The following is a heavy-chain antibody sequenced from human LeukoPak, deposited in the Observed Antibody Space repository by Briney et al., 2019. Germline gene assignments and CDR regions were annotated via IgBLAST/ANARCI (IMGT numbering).Heavy chain of an antibody. CDR3: GGLGGRYSSGLYSNYFDN. CDR2: MYLSGTT. D-gene: IGHD3-22*01. V-gene: IGHV4-4*02. J-gene: IGHJ4*02. CDR1: GASISVSY. Sequence: SETLSLTCSVSGASISVSYWSWVRQPPGKGLEWIGEMYLSGTTHSNPSVKSRVTISIDKSKNQFFLNLSSVTAADTAVYYCGGLGGRYSSGLYSNYFDNWGQGTLVTVPS.